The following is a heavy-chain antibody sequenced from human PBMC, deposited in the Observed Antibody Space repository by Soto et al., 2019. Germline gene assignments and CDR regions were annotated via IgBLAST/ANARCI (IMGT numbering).Heavy chain of an antibody. CDR2: ISSDGSST. V-gene: IGHV3-74*01. CDR3: ARVEKYYTLRSTYYVSDY. CDR1: GFSFSGYW. J-gene: IGHJ4*02. D-gene: IGHD3-3*01. Sequence: EVQLVESGGDLVQPGGSLRLSCAASGFSFSGYWMHWVRQGPGKGLVWVSRISSDGSSTDYADSVKGRFTISRDNAKNTLYLQMDSVRAEDTDVYYCARVEKYYTLRSTYYVSDYWGQGTLVTVSS.